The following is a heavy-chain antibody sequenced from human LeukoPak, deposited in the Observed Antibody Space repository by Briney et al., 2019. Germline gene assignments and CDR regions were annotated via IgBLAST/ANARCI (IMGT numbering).Heavy chain of an antibody. CDR3: ARSGRGYSGYDWSYYYMDV. J-gene: IGHJ6*03. CDR1: GGSISSYY. Sequence: PSETLSLTCTVSGGSISSYYWSWIRQPPGKGLEWIGYIYYSGSTNYNPSLKSRVTISVDTSKNQISLKLSSVTAADTAVYYCARSGRGYSGYDWSYYYMDVWGKGTTVTVSS. D-gene: IGHD5-12*01. V-gene: IGHV4-59*01. CDR2: IYYSGST.